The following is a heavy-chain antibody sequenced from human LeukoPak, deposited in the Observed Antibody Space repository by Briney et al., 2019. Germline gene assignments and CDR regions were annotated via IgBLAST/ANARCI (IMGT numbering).Heavy chain of an antibody. CDR3: ASRGGGHRNWYFDL. V-gene: IGHV3-66*01. CDR2: TYGDGST. CDR1: GFTLSGNY. Sequence: RGSLRLSCTASGFTLSGNYMTWDRQAPGKELEWVSVTYGDGSTSYADSVRDRFTISRDISKNTFFLQMNNLRAEDTAVYYCASRGGGHRNWYFDLWGRGTLVTVSS. D-gene: IGHD1-14*01. J-gene: IGHJ2*01.